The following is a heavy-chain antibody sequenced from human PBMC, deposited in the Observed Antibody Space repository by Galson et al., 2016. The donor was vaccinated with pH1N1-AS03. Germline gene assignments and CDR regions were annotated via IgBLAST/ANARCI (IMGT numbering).Heavy chain of an antibody. J-gene: IGHJ4*02. V-gene: IGHV4-59*01. CDR3: TRSFYRDYGDPPGAY. D-gene: IGHD4-17*01. CDR1: GGSNSNYC. CDR2: VYDSGNT. Sequence: ETLSLTCTVSGGSNSNYCWSWVRQPPGKGLEWNGYVYDSGNTHYNPSLKSRVAMSVDTSKNQFSLKLMSVTTADTAVYYCTRSFYRDYGDPPGAYWGQGTLVTVSS.